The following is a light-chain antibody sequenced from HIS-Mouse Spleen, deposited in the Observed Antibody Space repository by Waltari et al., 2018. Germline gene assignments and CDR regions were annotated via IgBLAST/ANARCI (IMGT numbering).Light chain of an antibody. CDR2: EGS. V-gene: IGLV2-23*03. Sequence: QSALTQPASVSGSPGQSITISCTGTSSDVGSYNLVSWYQQHPGKAPKLMVYEGSKRPSGVSTRFSGSKSGNTASLTISGLQAEDEADYYCCSYAGSSTFVVFGGGTKLTVL. CDR3: CSYAGSSTFVV. CDR1: SSDVGSYNL. J-gene: IGLJ2*01.